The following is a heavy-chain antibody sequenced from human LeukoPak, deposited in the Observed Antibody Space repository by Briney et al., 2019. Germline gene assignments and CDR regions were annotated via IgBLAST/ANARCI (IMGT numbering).Heavy chain of an antibody. V-gene: IGHV1-2*02. CDR2: INPNSGGT. CDR3: ARADRLDGGPYLIGP. D-gene: IGHD2-21*01. Sequence: VASVKDSCKTSGYSFSDYYMHWVRQAPGQGLESMGWINPNSGGTSSAQKFQGRVTMTRDTSITTVYMEVNWLDDTAIYYCARADRLDGGPYLIGPWGLGTLVTVSS. J-gene: IGHJ5*02. CDR1: GYSFSDYY.